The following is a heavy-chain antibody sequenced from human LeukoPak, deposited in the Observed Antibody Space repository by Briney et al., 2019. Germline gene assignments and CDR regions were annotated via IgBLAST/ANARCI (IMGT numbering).Heavy chain of an antibody. CDR2: INSDGSST. J-gene: IGHJ6*03. Sequence: PGGSLRLSCAASGFTFSSYWMHWVRHAPGKGLVWVSRINSDGSSTSYADSVKGRFTISRDNAKNTLYLQMNSLRAEDTAVYYCASLPRIGVRYYYYYMDVWGKGTTVTVSS. CDR1: GFTFSSYW. D-gene: IGHD3-16*01. V-gene: IGHV3-74*01. CDR3: ASLPRIGVRYYYYYMDV.